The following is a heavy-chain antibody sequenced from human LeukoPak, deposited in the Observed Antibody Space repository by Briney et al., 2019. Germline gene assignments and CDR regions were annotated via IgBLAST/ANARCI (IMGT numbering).Heavy chain of an antibody. CDR3: ARHPGITAAGTGFDI. CDR1: GGSISSSTYY. J-gene: IGHJ3*02. Sequence: SETLSLTCTVSGGSISSSTYYWGWIRQPPGKGLEWIGSIYYSGRTYYNLSLKSRLTISVDTSKNQFSLKLSSVTAADTAVYYCARHPGITAAGTGFDIWGQGTMVTVSS. CDR2: IYYSGRT. V-gene: IGHV4-39*01. D-gene: IGHD6-13*01.